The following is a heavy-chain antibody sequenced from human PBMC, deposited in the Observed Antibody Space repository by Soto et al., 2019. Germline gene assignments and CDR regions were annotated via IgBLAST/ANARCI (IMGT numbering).Heavy chain of an antibody. Sequence: GASVKVSCKASGYTFTSYYMHWVRQAPGQGLEWMGIINPSGGSTSYAQKFQGRVTMTRDTSTSTVYMELSSLRSEDTAVYYCAREPPAPRAVADYYYYGMDVWGQGTTVTVSS. V-gene: IGHV1-46*01. CDR2: INPSGGST. J-gene: IGHJ6*02. CDR3: AREPPAPRAVADYYYYGMDV. D-gene: IGHD6-19*01. CDR1: GYTFTSYY.